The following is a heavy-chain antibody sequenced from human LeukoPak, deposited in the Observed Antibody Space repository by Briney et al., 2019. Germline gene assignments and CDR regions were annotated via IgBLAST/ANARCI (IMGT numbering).Heavy chain of an antibody. CDR1: GYTFTGYY. D-gene: IGHD6-19*01. J-gene: IGHJ4*02. CDR3: ATLGGSGWYYFDY. CDR2: INPNSGGT. Sequence: ASVKVSCKTSGYTFTGYYMHWVRQAIGQGLEWMGRINPNSGGTNYAQKFQGRVTMTRDTSISTAYMELSRLRSDDTAVYYCATLGGSGWYYFDYWGQGTLVTVSS. V-gene: IGHV1-2*06.